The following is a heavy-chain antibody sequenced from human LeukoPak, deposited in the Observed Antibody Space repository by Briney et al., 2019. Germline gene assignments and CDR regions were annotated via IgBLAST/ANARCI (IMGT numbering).Heavy chain of an antibody. V-gene: IGHV4-31*03. Sequence: SETLSLTCTVSGGSISSGGYYWNWIRQHPGKGLEWIGYIYYSGSTYYNPSLKSRVTISVDTSKNQFSLKLSSVTAADTAVYYCARLEYGAFDYWGQGTLVTVSS. CDR3: ARLEYGAFDY. D-gene: IGHD2-2*01. CDR2: IYYSGST. J-gene: IGHJ4*02. CDR1: GGSISSGGYY.